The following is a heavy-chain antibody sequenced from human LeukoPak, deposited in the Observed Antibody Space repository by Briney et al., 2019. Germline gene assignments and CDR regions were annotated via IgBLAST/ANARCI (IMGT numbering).Heavy chain of an antibody. CDR1: GFTFSSYW. Sequence: GGSLRLSCAASGFTFSSYWMTWVRQAPGKGLEWVANIKQDGSAKYYVDSLRGRFSISRDNVKNSLFLQMNSLSDDDTAVYYCARCPYDSTGYYSVPSHLDYWGQGTLVTVSS. D-gene: IGHD3-22*01. CDR2: IKQDGSAK. J-gene: IGHJ4*02. V-gene: IGHV3-7*01. CDR3: ARCPYDSTGYYSVPSHLDY.